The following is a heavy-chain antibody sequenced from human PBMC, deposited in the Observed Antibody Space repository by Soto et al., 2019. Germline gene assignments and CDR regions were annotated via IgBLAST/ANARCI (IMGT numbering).Heavy chain of an antibody. J-gene: IGHJ5*02. Sequence: QVQLQESGPGLVKPSQTLSLTCTVSGDSMGSGYYYWTWIRQPLGKGLEWIGYIYYIGTTFYNPSLESRVNISIDASKIHFSLRLTSVTAADPAGCYCSRGSIYYGVLTWGLGTLVTVSS. D-gene: IGHD3-10*01. CDR2: IYYIGTT. V-gene: IGHV4-30-4*01. CDR3: SRGSIYYGVLT. CDR1: GDSMGSGYYY.